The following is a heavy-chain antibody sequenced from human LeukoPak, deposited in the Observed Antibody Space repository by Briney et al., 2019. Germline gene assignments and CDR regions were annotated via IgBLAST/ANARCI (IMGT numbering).Heavy chain of an antibody. J-gene: IGHJ4*02. Sequence: PSETLSLTCTVSGGSISSSSYYWGWIRPPPGKGLEWIGTIYYSGSTYYNPSLKRRVTISVDTSKNQFSLKLSSVTAADTAVYYCARRTMVRGVITSYSFDYWGQGTLVTVSS. CDR1: GGSISSSSYY. CDR3: ARRTMVRGVITSYSFDY. CDR2: IYYSGST. D-gene: IGHD3-10*01. V-gene: IGHV4-39*01.